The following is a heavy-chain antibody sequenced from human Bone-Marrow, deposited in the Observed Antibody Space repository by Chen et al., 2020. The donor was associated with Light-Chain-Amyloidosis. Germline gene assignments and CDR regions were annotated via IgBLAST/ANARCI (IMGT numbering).Heavy chain of an antibody. J-gene: IGHJ4*02. CDR2: IYPDDSDA. CDR3: ARRRDGYNFDY. V-gene: IGHV5-51*01. CDR1: GYTFPNYR. D-gene: IGHD5-12*01. Sequence: EVQLEQSGPEVKKPGESLKISCKGSGYTFPNYRIGWVRQMPGKGLELMGVIYPDDSDARYSPSFEGQVTISANKSITTAYLQWRSLKASDTAMYYCARRRDGYNFDYWGQGTLVTVSS.